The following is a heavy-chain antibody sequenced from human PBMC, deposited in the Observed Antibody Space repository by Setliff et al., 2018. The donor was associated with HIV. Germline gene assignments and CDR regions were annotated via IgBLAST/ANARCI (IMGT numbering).Heavy chain of an antibody. CDR1: GDTFTSFA. D-gene: IGHD6-13*01. J-gene: IGHJ4*02. V-gene: IGHV1-69*06. CDR3: ARGIAATLDY. CDR2: IIPVFGTA. Sequence: ASVTVSCKGSGDTFTSFAINWVRQAPGQGLEWLGRIIPVFGTANYAQKFQARVTITVDKSTNTAYMALSSLRHDDTAIYYCARGIAATLDYWGQGTLGTSPQ.